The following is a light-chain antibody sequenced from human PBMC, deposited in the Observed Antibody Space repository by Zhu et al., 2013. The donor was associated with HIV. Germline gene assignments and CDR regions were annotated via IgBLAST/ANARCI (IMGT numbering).Light chain of an antibody. CDR1: QSVSSN. V-gene: IGKV3-15*01. J-gene: IGKJ2*01. Sequence: EIVMTQSPATLSVSPGERATLSCRASQSVSSNLAWYQQKLGQAPRLLIYGASTRATGIPARFSGSGSGTDFTLTISRLEPEDFAVYYCQLYGNSPRYTFGQGTKLDIK. CDR2: GAS. CDR3: QLYGNSPRYT.